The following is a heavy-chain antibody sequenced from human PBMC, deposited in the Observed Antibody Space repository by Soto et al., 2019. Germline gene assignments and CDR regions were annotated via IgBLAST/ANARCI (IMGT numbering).Heavy chain of an antibody. CDR2: IIPIFGTA. D-gene: IGHD1-26*01. V-gene: IGHV1-69*01. J-gene: IGHJ6*02. Sequence: QVQLVQSGAEVKKPGSSVKVSCKASGGTFSSYAISWVRQAPGQGLEWMGGIIPIFGTANYAQKFQGRVTITADESTGTAYMELSSLRSEDTAVYYCATGVPHLSGSYYERRYGMDVWGQGTTVTVSS. CDR3: ATGVPHLSGSYYERRYGMDV. CDR1: GGTFSSYA.